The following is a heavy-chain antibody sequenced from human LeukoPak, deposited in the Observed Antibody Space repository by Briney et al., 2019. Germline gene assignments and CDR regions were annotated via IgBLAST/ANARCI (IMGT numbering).Heavy chain of an antibody. D-gene: IGHD3-10*01. CDR1: GGSISSYY. J-gene: IGHJ4*02. Sequence: SETLSLTCTVSGGSISSYYWSWIRQPPGKGLEWIGYIYYSGSTNYNPSLKSRVTISVDTSKNQFSLKLSSVTAADTAVYYCARALVRGVTDYWGQGTLVTVSS. CDR3: ARALVRGVTDY. V-gene: IGHV4-59*01. CDR2: IYYSGST.